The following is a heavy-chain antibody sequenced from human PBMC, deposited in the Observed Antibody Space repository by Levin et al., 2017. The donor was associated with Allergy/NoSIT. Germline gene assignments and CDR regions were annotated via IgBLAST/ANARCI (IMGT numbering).Heavy chain of an antibody. CDR2: INPNSGGT. J-gene: IGHJ4*02. D-gene: IGHD5-12*01. CDR3: ARAAGYSGYDEDFDY. CDR1: GYTFTGYY. V-gene: IGHV1-2*06. Sequence: ASVKVSCKASGYTFTGYYMHWVRQAPGQGLEWMGRINPNSGGTNYAQKFQGRVTMTRDTSISTAYMELSRLRSDDTAVYYCARAAGYSGYDEDFDYWGQGTLVTVSS.